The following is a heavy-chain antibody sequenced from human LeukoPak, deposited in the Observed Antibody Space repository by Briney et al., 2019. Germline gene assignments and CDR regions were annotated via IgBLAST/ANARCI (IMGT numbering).Heavy chain of an antibody. D-gene: IGHD3-3*02. CDR1: GGSFSIFY. CDR2: IYASGST. J-gene: IGHJ5*02. Sequence: PSETLSLTCTVSGGSFSIFYWSWFRQPPGKGLEWIGYIYASGSTKYSPSLKSRVTISIDTSKNQFSLELTSVTAADTAVYYCARQVIGEHFGWFDPWGQGTLVTVSS. CDR3: ARQVIGEHFGWFDP. V-gene: IGHV4-59*08.